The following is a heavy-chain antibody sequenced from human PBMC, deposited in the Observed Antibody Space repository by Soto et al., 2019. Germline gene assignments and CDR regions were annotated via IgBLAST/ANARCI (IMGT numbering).Heavy chain of an antibody. CDR3: ARDNGASVGVVIIGGSIDY. Sequence: ASVKVSCKASGYTFTSYGISWVRQAPGQGLEWMGWISAYNGNTNYAQKLQGRVTMTTDTSTSTAYMELRSLRSDDTAVYYCARDNGASVGVVIIGGSIDYWGQGNLVTVSS. CDR2: ISAYNGNT. D-gene: IGHD3-3*01. V-gene: IGHV1-18*01. J-gene: IGHJ4*02. CDR1: GYTFTSYG.